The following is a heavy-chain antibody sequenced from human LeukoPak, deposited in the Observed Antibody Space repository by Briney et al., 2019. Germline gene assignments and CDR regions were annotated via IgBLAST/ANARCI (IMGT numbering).Heavy chain of an antibody. J-gene: IGHJ6*03. Sequence: PGGSLRLSCAASGFTFSSYWMHWVRQAPGKGLVWVSRINSDGSSTSYADSVKGRFTISRDNAKNTLYLQMNSLRAEDTAVYYCATAGIGGYYYYYYMDVWGKGTTVTISS. CDR2: INSDGSST. D-gene: IGHD1-26*01. CDR1: GFTFSSYW. CDR3: ATAGIGGYYYYYYMDV. V-gene: IGHV3-74*01.